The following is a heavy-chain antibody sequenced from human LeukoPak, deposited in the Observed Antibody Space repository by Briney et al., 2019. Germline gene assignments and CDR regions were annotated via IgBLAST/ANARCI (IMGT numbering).Heavy chain of an antibody. CDR3: VKLDGRQLRYFDWLTISFDY. CDR2: ISYDGSNK. V-gene: IGHV3-30*18. CDR1: GFTFSSYG. D-gene: IGHD3-9*01. J-gene: IGHJ4*02. Sequence: PGRSLRLSCAASGFTFSSYGMHWVRQAPGKGLEWVAVISYDGSNKYYADSVKGRFTISRDNSKNTLYLQMNSLRAEDTAVYYCVKLDGRQLRYFDWLTISFDYWGQGTLVTVSS.